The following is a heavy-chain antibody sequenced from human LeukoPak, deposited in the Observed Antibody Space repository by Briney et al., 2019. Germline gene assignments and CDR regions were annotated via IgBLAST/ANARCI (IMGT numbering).Heavy chain of an antibody. CDR3: ARDRHCANGVCHSPPGMDV. CDR2: IWLDGKNE. CDR1: GFTFSSYG. Sequence: GGSLRLSCAASGFTFSSYGMHWVRQCPGKGLEWVAAIWLDGKNEHFADSVKGRFTISRDNSKNTMYLQINSLRAEDTAVYYCARDRHCANGVCHSPPGMDVWGQGTTVTVSS. D-gene: IGHD2-8*01. J-gene: IGHJ6*02. V-gene: IGHV3-33*01.